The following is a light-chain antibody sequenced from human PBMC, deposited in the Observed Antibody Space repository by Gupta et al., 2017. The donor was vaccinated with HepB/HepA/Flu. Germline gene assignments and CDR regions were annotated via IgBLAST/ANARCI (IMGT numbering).Light chain of an antibody. CDR3: QHYTTTLTCS. Sequence: DIVLTQSPGTLSLAVGERATLSCRASKAITSNFLAWYQQTPGQAPRLLIHGVSTRATGIPDRFSGSGSGTDFTLSISRLEPEDFGVYYCQHYTTTLTCSFGPGTKLEIK. CDR1: KAITSNF. CDR2: GVS. V-gene: IGKV3-20*01. J-gene: IGKJ2*04.